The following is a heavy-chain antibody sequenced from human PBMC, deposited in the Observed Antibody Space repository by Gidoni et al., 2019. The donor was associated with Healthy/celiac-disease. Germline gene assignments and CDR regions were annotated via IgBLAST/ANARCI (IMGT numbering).Heavy chain of an antibody. D-gene: IGHD3-22*01. Sequence: EVQLVESGGDLVQPGGSLRLSCATSGFPFSSSWMHWVRQAPGKGLVWVSRVNSDGSTTTYADSVKGRFTISRDNAKSTLYLQMNSLRAEDTAVYYCARVSYYDSSGYYGGYFDYWGQGTLVTVSS. V-gene: IGHV3-74*01. CDR2: VNSDGSTT. CDR1: GFPFSSSW. J-gene: IGHJ4*02. CDR3: ARVSYYDSSGYYGGYFDY.